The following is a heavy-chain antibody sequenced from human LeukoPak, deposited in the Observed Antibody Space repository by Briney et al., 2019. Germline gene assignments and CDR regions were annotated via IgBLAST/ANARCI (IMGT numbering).Heavy chain of an antibody. D-gene: IGHD1-1*01. CDR2: IYYSGST. CDR3: AGEGGTGTTVGMDV. V-gene: IGHV4-59*12. Sequence: SETLSLTCTVSGGSISSYYWSWIRQPPGKGLEWIGYIYYSGSTNYNPSLKSRVTISVDTSKNQFSLKLSSVTAADTAVYYSAGEGGTGTTVGMDVWGQGTTVTVSS. CDR1: GGSISSYY. J-gene: IGHJ6*02.